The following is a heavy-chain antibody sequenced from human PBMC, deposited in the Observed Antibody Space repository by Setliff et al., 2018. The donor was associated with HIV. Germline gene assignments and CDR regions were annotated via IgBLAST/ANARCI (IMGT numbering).Heavy chain of an antibody. D-gene: IGHD1-26*01. J-gene: IGHJ4*02. CDR1: GGSISSRGSYY. V-gene: IGHV4-61*09. CDR2: IYTSGST. Sequence: PSETLSLTCTVSGGSISSRGSYYWSWIRQPAGKGLEWIGHIYTSGSTNYNPSLKSRVTISVDTSKNQFSLKLSSVTAADTAVYYCARAFSGNYYGGVDYWGQGTLVTAPQ. CDR3: ARAFSGNYYGGVDY.